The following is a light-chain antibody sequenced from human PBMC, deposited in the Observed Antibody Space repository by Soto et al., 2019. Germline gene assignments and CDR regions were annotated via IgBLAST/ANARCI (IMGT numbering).Light chain of an antibody. V-gene: IGKV3-20*01. CDR1: ADVSSSY. Sequence: EIVLTQSPATLSLSPGERATLSCGASADVSSSYVAWYQQKPGQAPRLVISGASSRTSGIPDRFSASGSGTDFTLTISRLEPEDFAVYYCQQYTRAPLTFGQGTKVDIK. CDR2: GAS. J-gene: IGKJ1*01. CDR3: QQYTRAPLT.